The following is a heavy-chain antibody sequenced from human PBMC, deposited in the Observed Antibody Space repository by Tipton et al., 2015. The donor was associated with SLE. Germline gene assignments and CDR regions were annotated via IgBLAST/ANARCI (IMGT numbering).Heavy chain of an antibody. D-gene: IGHD2-2*01. J-gene: IGHJ6*03. CDR2: IYYSGST. CDR1: GGSISHSYYY. Sequence: TLSLICTVSGGSISHSYYYWGWIRQPPGKGLEWIGRIYYSGSTYSNPSLKSRVTISGDTSKNQFSLKLSSVTAADTAVYYCARERYCSSSRCLTGYFYFLDVWGKGTTVTVSS. CDR3: ARERYCSSSRCLTGYFYFLDV. V-gene: IGHV4-39*07.